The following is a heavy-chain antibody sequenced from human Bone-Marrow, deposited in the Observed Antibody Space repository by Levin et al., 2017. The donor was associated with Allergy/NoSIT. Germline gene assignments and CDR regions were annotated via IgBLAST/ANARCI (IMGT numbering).Heavy chain of an antibody. Sequence: GGSLRLSCVASGFTFSNFWIIWVRQAPGKGLEWVANINKDGSEEYYADSVKGRFTISRDNAKSSVDLQMNSLRVEDTAVYYCAKGRWTDNWGQGTLVTVSS. D-gene: IGHD4-23*01. J-gene: IGHJ4*02. CDR1: GFTFSNFW. CDR3: AKGRWTDN. CDR2: INKDGSEE. V-gene: IGHV3-7*01.